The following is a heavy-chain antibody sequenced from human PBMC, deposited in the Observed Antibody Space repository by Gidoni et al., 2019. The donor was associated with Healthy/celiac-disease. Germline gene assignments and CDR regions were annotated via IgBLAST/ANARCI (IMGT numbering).Heavy chain of an antibody. J-gene: IGHJ3*02. Sequence: QVPLKESGPVLVIPTETLTLTCPVSGFSLSNARMGVSWIRQPPGKALEWLAHSFANDEKSYSTSLKSRLPISKDTSKSQVVLTMTNMDPVDTATYYCARMTTVTLDAFDIWGQGTMVTVSS. V-gene: IGHV2-26*01. CDR3: ARMTTVTLDAFDI. CDR1: GFSLSNARMG. D-gene: IGHD4-17*01. CDR2: SFANDEK.